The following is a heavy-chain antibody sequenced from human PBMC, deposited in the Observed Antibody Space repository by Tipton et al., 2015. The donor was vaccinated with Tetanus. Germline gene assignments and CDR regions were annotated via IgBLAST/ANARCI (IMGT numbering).Heavy chain of an antibody. CDR3: ARVGKQLWATSRKNYWFFDL. D-gene: IGHD1-1*01. Sequence: SLRLSCEASGFMFRDHYMEWVRQAPGKGLEWAGRIRNKPNSYTTEYAASVEGRFTISRDDSKNSTYLQMTNLKNDDTAVYYCARVGKQLWATSRKNYWFFDLWGRGTLVAVSS. J-gene: IGHJ2*01. V-gene: IGHV3-72*01. CDR2: IRNKPNSYTT. CDR1: GFMFRDHY.